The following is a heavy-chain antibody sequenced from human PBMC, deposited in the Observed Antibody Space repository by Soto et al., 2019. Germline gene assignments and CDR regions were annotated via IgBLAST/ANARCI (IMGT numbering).Heavy chain of an antibody. CDR1: GDTFIISA. Sequence: QVQLAQSGAEVRKPGSSVRVSCKASGDTFIISAITWVRQAPGQGLEWVGGLVPFTGKSKNGPNFEGRVTFTADESTRTAYMDLSHLTSGDTAVYYCARDLGGAAPVDYWGQGTLVTVSS. CDR3: ARDLGGAAPVDY. CDR2: LVPFTGKS. J-gene: IGHJ4*02. D-gene: IGHD6-6*01. V-gene: IGHV1-69*01.